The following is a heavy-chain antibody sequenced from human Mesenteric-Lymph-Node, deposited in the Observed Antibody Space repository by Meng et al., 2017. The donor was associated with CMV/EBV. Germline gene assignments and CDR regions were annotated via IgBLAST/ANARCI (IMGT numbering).Heavy chain of an antibody. D-gene: IGHD6-13*01. J-gene: IGHJ6*02. Sequence: SVKVSCKASGGTFSSYAISWVRRAPGQGLEWMGGIIPIFGTANYAQKFQGRVTITTDESTSTAYMELSSLRSEDTAVYYCARVGYSRPLRLDVWGQGTTVTVSS. CDR3: ARVGYSRPLRLDV. CDR1: GGTFSSYA. CDR2: IIPIFGTA. V-gene: IGHV1-69*05.